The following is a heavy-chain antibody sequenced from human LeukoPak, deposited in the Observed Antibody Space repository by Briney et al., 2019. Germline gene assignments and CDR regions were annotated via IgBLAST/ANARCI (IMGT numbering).Heavy chain of an antibody. CDR3: ARSSRLWFNDGRADKN. Sequence: GASVKVSCKASGYTFTGYYMHWVRQAPGQGLEWMGRINPNSGGTNYAQKFQGRVTMTRGTSISTAYMELSRLRSDDTAVYYCARSSRLWFNDGRADKNWGQGTLVTVSS. D-gene: IGHD1-26*01. CDR2: INPNSGGT. V-gene: IGHV1-2*06. J-gene: IGHJ4*02. CDR1: GYTFTGYY.